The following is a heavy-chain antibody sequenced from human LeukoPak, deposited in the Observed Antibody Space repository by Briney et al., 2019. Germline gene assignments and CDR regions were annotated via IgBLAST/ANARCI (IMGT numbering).Heavy chain of an antibody. D-gene: IGHD6-13*01. CDR3: ARVKTGLGYSSSWSRIHWYFDL. V-gene: IGHV3-7*01. CDR1: GFTFSSYG. Sequence: GGSLRLSCAASGFTFSSYGMHWVRQAPGKGLEWVANIKQDGSEKYYVDSVKGRFTISRDNAKNSLYLQMNSLRAEDTAVYYCARVKTGLGYSSSWSRIHWYFDLWGRGTLVTVSS. CDR2: IKQDGSEK. J-gene: IGHJ2*01.